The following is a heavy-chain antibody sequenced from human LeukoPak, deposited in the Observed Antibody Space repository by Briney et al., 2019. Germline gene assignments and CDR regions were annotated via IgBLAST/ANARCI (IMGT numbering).Heavy chain of an antibody. CDR2: IHYSGST. CDR3: ARSESYYYYYMDV. V-gene: IGHV4-31*03. Sequence: SETLSLTCTVSGGSISGVGYYWSWIRQPPGKGLEWIGYIHYSGSTYYNPSLKSRVTISVDTSKNQFSLKLSSVTAADTAVYYCARSESYYYYYMDVWGKGTTVTVSS. J-gene: IGHJ6*03. CDR1: GGSISGVGYY.